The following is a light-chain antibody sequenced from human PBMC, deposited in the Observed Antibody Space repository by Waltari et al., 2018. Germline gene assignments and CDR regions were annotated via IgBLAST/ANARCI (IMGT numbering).Light chain of an antibody. Sequence: EVVLPQSLGTLSLSPGERATLSCRASQSFSSSYLGWYQQKPGQAPRLLSYGASSRATGIPDRFSGSGSGTDFTLTISRLEPEDFAVYYCQQYGSSLITFGGGTKVEIK. J-gene: IGKJ4*01. CDR3: QQYGSSLIT. CDR2: GAS. V-gene: IGKV3-20*01. CDR1: QSFSSSY.